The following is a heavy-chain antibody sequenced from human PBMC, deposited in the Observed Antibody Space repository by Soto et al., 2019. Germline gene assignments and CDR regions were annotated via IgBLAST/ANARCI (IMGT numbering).Heavy chain of an antibody. V-gene: IGHV4-4*02. CDR2: MYHSGGA. Sequence: PSETLSLTCVVSDGSISSYDWWTWVRQPPGKGLEWIGKMYHSGGANDSPSLKSRVTISADSSKHRFSLRLTGVTAVDTAVYYCATGNVDSMLEYWGQGTQVAVSS. CDR1: DGSISSYDW. D-gene: IGHD3-3*01. J-gene: IGHJ4*02. CDR3: ATGNVDSMLEY.